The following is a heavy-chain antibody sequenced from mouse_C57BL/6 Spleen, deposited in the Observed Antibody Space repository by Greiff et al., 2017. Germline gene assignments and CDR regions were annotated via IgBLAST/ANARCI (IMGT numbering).Heavy chain of an antibody. D-gene: IGHD2-3*01. Sequence: VQLQQSGPELVKPGASVKISCKASGYAFSSSWMNWVKQRPGKGLEWIGRIYPGDGDTNDNGKFKGKATLTADKSSSTAYMQLSSLTSEDSAVYFCARGGDGYYEDCDYWGQGTTLTVAS. CDR1: GYAFSSSW. J-gene: IGHJ2*01. CDR2: IYPGDGDT. V-gene: IGHV1-82*01. CDR3: ARGGDGYYEDCDY.